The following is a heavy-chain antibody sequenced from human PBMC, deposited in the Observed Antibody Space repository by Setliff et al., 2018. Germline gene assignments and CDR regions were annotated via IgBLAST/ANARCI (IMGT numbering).Heavy chain of an antibody. V-gene: IGHV4-34*01. CDR1: GESFSNNY. Sequence: LSLTCSVYGESFSNNYWSWIRQTPGKGLEWIGESNHGGSTSYHPSLKSRLTMSVDTSKNQFSLKLTSVTAADTAVYYCARTKLRYLDSLISARPLIGFDPWGQGALVTVSS. J-gene: IGHJ5*02. D-gene: IGHD3-9*01. CDR2: SNHGGST. CDR3: ARTKLRYLDSLISARPLIGFDP.